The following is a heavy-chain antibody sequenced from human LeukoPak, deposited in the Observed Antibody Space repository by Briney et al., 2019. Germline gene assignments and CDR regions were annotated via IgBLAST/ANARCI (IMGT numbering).Heavy chain of an antibody. CDR2: IYYSGST. CDR3: ARVDRVNYYDSSGYYYGAFDI. Sequence: PSETLSLTCAVYGGSFSGYYWSWIRQHPGKGLEWIGYIYYSGSTYYNPSLKSRVTISVDTSKNQFSLKLSSVTAADTAVYYCARVDRVNYYDSSGYYYGAFDIWGQGTMVTVSS. J-gene: IGHJ3*02. D-gene: IGHD3-22*01. CDR1: GGSFSGYY. V-gene: IGHV4-31*11.